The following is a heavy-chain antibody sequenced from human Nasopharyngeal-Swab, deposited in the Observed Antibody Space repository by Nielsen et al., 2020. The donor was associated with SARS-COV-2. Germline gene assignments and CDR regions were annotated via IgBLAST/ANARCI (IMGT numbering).Heavy chain of an antibody. CDR2: IFPIFGTS. Sequence: SVKVSCKASGGTFSSYAISWVRQAPGQGLEWMGGIFPIFGTSNYAQKFQGRVTITADESTSTAYMELSSLRSEDTAVYYCARDLYGSGSYNFGAFDIWGQGSMVTVSS. CDR1: GGTFSSYA. V-gene: IGHV1-69*13. CDR3: ARDLYGSGSYNFGAFDI. J-gene: IGHJ3*02. D-gene: IGHD3-10*01.